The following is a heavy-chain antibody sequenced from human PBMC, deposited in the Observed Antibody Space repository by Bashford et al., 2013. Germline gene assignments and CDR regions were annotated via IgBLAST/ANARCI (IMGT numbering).Heavy chain of an antibody. CDR2: INPSGGST. CDR1: GYTFAKYF. V-gene: IGHV1-46*04. D-gene: IGHD1-20*01. CDR3: ARRDITGTTSYFDF. J-gene: IGHJ4*02. Sequence: VASVKVSCKASGYTFAKYFIHWVRQAPGQGLEWMGMINPSGGSTTYAESLQGRVTMTKNTSTGTVYLEVTSLTSEDTAVYYCARRDITGTTSYFDFVGPGTPWSPSPQ.